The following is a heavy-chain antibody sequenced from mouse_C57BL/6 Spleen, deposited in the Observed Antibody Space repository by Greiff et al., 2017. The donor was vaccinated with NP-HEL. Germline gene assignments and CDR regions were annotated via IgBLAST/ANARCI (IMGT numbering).Heavy chain of an antibody. J-gene: IGHJ1*03. Sequence: VQLHQSGPELVKPGASVKISCKASGYAFSSSWMNWVKQRPGKGLEWIGRIYPGDGDTNYNGKFKGKATLTADKSSSTAYMQLSSLTSEDSAVYFCAREGYGSSYGYFDVWGTGTTVTVSS. CDR1: GYAFSSSW. V-gene: IGHV1-82*01. CDR2: IYPGDGDT. D-gene: IGHD1-1*01. CDR3: AREGYGSSYGYFDV.